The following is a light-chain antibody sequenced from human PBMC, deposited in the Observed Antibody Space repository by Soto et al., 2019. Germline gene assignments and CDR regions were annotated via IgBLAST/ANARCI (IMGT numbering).Light chain of an antibody. Sequence: QSVLTQPPSVSGAPGQRVTISCTGSSSNIGAGYDVHWYQQLPGTAPKLLIYGNSNRPSGVPDRFSGSKSGTSASLAITGLQAEDEADYYCQSYDSSLSGYVFGTGTQLNVL. V-gene: IGLV1-40*01. CDR1: SSNIGAGYD. CDR3: QSYDSSLSGYV. J-gene: IGLJ1*01. CDR2: GNS.